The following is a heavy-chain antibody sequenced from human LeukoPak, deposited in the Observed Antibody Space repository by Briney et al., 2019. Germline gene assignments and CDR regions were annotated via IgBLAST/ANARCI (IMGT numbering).Heavy chain of an antibody. Sequence: GGSLRLSCAASEFTFSSYSMNWVRQAPGKGLEWVSYISSSSSTIYYADSVKGRFTISRDNAKNSLYLQMNSLRAEDTAVYYCARAVGAEYSGYDFFYWGQGTLVTVSS. V-gene: IGHV3-48*01. CDR3: ARAVGAEYSGYDFFY. CDR2: ISSSSSTI. D-gene: IGHD5-12*01. J-gene: IGHJ4*02. CDR1: EFTFSSYS.